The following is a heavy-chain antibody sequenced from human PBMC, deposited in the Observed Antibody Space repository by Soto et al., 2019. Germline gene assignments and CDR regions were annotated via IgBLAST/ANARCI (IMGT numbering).Heavy chain of an antibody. V-gene: IGHV4-4*02. CDR2: IYHSGTT. J-gene: IGHJ4*02. Sequence: ETLSLTCAVSGDSISSSYWWNWVRQPPGKGLEWIGGIYHSGTTYYNPSLKSRVTISVDRSKNEFSLKLSSVTAADTAVYYCARHISVDYFDYWGQGALVTVSS. CDR1: GDSISSSYW. CDR3: ARHISVDYFDY.